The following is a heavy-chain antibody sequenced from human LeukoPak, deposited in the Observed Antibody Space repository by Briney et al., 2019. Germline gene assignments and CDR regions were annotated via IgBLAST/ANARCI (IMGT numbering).Heavy chain of an antibody. J-gene: IGHJ5*02. CDR3: ARVNAQRYCSSTSCQNWFDP. V-gene: IGHV3-33*01. D-gene: IGHD2-2*01. CDR1: GFTFSSYG. CDR2: IWYDGSNK. Sequence: GGSLRVSCAASGFTFSSYGMHWVRQAPGKGLEWVAVIWYDGSNKHYADSVKGRFTISRDNSKNTLYLQMNSLRAEDTAVYYCARVNAQRYCSSTSCQNWFDPWGQGTLVTVSS.